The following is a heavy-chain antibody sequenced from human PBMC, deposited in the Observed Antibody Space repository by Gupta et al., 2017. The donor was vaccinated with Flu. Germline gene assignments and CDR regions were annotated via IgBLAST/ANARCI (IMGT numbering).Heavy chain of an antibody. CDR3: AKEIIGTSGITAPDF. CDR1: GYSFTGYY. V-gene: IGHV1-2*02. CDR2: INPSDHGR. Sequence: QVQLVQSGAAMKKPGASVKVSCKASGYSFTGYYIHWVRQAPGQGLEYVGWINPSDHGRNYAPKFHGRVTLTTDASSATAYMELTGLTSDDTATYYCAKEIIGTSGITAPDFRGLGTQVTVSS. J-gene: IGHJ4*02. D-gene: IGHD1-1*01.